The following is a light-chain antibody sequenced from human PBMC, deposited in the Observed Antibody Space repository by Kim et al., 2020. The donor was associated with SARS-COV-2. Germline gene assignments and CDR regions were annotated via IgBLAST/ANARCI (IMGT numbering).Light chain of an antibody. Sequence: GQSITISCTGTSNDVGRYDNVSWYQQHPDEAPKLIIYDVTKRPSGVSVRFSGSKSGNTASLTISGLQAEDEADYYCSSHTSDNTWVFGGGTKVTVL. V-gene: IGLV2-14*03. J-gene: IGLJ3*02. CDR2: DVT. CDR3: SSHTSDNTWV. CDR1: SNDVGRYDN.